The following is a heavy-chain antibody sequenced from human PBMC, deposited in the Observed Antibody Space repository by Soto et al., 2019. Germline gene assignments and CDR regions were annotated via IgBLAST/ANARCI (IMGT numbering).Heavy chain of an antibody. Sequence: ASVKVSCKASGYAFTGYYMHWVRQAPGQGLEWMGWINPNSGGTNYAQKFQGWVTMTRDTSISTAYMELSRLRSDDTAVYYCVRDKGYCSSTSCWGLYYYGMDVWGQGTTVTVSS. CDR1: GYAFTGYY. J-gene: IGHJ6*02. CDR2: INPNSGGT. V-gene: IGHV1-2*04. D-gene: IGHD2-2*01. CDR3: VRDKGYCSSTSCWGLYYYGMDV.